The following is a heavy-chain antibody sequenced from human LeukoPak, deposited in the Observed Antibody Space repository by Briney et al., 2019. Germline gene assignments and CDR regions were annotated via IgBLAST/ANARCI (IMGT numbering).Heavy chain of an antibody. V-gene: IGHV4-59*08. Sequence: SETLSLTCTVSGGSINSYYWSWIRQPPGKGLEWIGYIYYSGSANYNPSLKSRVTISVDTSKNQFSLKLSSVTAADTAVYYCARLVGSSWYHEVLLGRDYWGQGTLVTVSS. J-gene: IGHJ4*02. D-gene: IGHD6-13*01. CDR1: GGSINSYY. CDR3: ARLVGSSWYHEVLLGRDY. CDR2: IYYSGSA.